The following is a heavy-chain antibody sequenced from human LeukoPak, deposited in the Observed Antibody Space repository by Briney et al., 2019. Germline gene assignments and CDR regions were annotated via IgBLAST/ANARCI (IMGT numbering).Heavy chain of an antibody. V-gene: IGHV3-23*01. Sequence: QTGGSLRLSCAASGFTFSSYAMSWVRQAPGKGLEWVSAISGSGGSTYFADSVKGRFTISRDNSKNTLYLQMNSLRAEDTAVYYRAKDAPYYDFWSGYLYWGQGTLVTVSS. CDR2: ISGSGGST. D-gene: IGHD3-3*01. CDR1: GFTFSSYA. J-gene: IGHJ4*02. CDR3: AKDAPYYDFWSGYLY.